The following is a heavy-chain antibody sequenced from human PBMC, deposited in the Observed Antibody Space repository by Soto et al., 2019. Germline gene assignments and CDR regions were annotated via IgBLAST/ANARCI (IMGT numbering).Heavy chain of an antibody. CDR1: GGSIRRGDYY. D-gene: IGHD6-13*01. CDR3: AREIMAADHFDY. Sequence: PSETLSLTCTVSGGSIRRGDYYWGWIRQTPERGLEWCGYVHYSGNTFYNPSLKSRATISLDTSRNQFSLNLSSVTAADSAVYYCAREIMAADHFDYWGQGALVTVSS. CDR2: VHYSGNT. V-gene: IGHV4-30-4*01. J-gene: IGHJ4*02.